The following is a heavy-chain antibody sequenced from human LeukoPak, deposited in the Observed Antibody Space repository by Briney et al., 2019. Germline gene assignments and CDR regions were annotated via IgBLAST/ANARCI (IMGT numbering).Heavy chain of an antibody. Sequence: SETLSLTCTVFGGSISSSSSYWGWIRQPPGKGLEWIGSIYYSGSTNYNPSLKSRVTISVDTSKNQFSLKLSSVTAADTAVYYCARGPEAARPNRYYGMDVWGQGTTVTVSS. D-gene: IGHD6-6*01. CDR1: GGSISSSSSY. J-gene: IGHJ6*02. V-gene: IGHV4-39*07. CDR2: IYYSGST. CDR3: ARGPEAARPNRYYGMDV.